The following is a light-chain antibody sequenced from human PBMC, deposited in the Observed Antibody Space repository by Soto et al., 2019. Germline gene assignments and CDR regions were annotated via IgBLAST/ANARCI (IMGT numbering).Light chain of an antibody. Sequence: SALAQPASVSGSPGQSIAISCTGTSSDFDGYNYVSWYQQHPGKAPKLIIYDVSNRPSGVSDRFSGSKSGNTASLTISGLQAEDEADYYCSSFTSSSTYVFGGGTKVTVL. CDR3: SSFTSSSTYV. CDR2: DVS. J-gene: IGLJ1*01. CDR1: SSDFDGYNY. V-gene: IGLV2-14*03.